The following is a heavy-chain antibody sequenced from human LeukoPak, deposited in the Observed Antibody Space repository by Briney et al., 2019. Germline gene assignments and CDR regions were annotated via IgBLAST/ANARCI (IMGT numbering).Heavy chain of an antibody. D-gene: IGHD4-17*01. CDR2: AGWAGGTT. CDR1: GFNFDRYT. J-gene: IGHJ3*02. Sequence: GGSLRLSCATSGFNFDRYTIHWVRQAPGKGLEWVSLAGWAGGTTFYSDSVKGRFTISRDNSKNTLYLQMNSLRAEDTAVYYSARDLFSPFVTTSLGSAFDIWGQGTMVTVSS. V-gene: IGHV3-43*01. CDR3: ARDLFSPFVTTSLGSAFDI.